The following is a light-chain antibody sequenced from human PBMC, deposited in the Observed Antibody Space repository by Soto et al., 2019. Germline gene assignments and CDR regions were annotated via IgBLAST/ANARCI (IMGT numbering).Light chain of an antibody. J-gene: IGKJ4*01. CDR1: RSVDSH. CDR2: EAS. CDR3: QQRGNWPPLT. Sequence: EVVLTQSPATLSLSPGETATLSCRVSRSVDSHLAWYQHKPGQAPRLLIFEASTRATGVPARFSGSGSGTHFTLTINSLEPEDFAVYYCQQRGNWPPLTFGGGTKVEI. V-gene: IGKV3-11*01.